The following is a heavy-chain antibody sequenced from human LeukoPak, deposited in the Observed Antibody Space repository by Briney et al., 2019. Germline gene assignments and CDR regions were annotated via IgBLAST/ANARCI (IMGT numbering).Heavy chain of an antibody. J-gene: IGHJ3*02. CDR3: ARNNYDFWSGGRFDI. V-gene: IGHV4-34*01. CDR1: GGSFSGYY. CDR2: INHSGST. D-gene: IGHD3-3*01. Sequence: SETLFLTCAVYGGSFSGYYWSWIRQPPGKGLEWIGEINHSGSTNYNPSLKSRVTISVDTSKNQFSLKLSSVTAADTAVYYCARNNYDFWSGGRFDIWGQGTMVTVSS.